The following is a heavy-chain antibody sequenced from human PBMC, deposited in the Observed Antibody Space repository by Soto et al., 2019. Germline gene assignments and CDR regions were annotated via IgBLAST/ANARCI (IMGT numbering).Heavy chain of an antibody. J-gene: IGHJ4*02. Sequence: EVQLVESGGGLVQPGGSLKLSCAASGFTFSGSAMHWVRQASGKGLEWVGRIRSKANSYSIAYAASVKGRFTISRDDSRNTAYVQMNSLKTEDTAVYYCTRQGLVQFDYWGQGTLVTVSS. CDR1: GFTFSGSA. CDR2: IRSKANSYSI. CDR3: TRQGLVQFDY. V-gene: IGHV3-73*01. D-gene: IGHD6-19*01.